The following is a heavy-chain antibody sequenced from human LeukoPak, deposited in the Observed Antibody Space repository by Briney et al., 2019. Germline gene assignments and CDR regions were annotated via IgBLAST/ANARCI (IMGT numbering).Heavy chain of an antibody. Sequence: GGSLRLSCAASGFTFSVYEMNWVRQAPGKGLEWVSHISSDGRVGRYVDSVRGRFTMSRDNAKNLLFLQMNGLRVEDTAVYYCARDTLNGPFVISLDYWGQGALVTVSS. CDR1: GFTFSVYE. CDR3: ARDTLNGPFVISLDY. D-gene: IGHD3-9*01. V-gene: IGHV3-48*03. J-gene: IGHJ4*02. CDR2: ISSDGRVG.